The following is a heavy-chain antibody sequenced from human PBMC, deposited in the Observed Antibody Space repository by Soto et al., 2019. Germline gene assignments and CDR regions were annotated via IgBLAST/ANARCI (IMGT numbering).Heavy chain of an antibody. CDR1: GGSISSYY. Sequence: QVQLQESGPGLVKPSETLSLTCTVSGGSISSYYWSWIRQPPGKGLEWIGYIYYSGSTNYNPSLKSRVTISVDTSKNQFSLKLSSVTAADTAVYYCARGGGAVVVVAATPFDIWGQGTMVTVSS. CDR2: IYYSGST. V-gene: IGHV4-59*01. D-gene: IGHD2-15*01. CDR3: ARGGGAVVVVAATPFDI. J-gene: IGHJ3*02.